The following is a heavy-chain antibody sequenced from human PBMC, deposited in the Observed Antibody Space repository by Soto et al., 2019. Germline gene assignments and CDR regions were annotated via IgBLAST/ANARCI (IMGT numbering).Heavy chain of an antibody. Sequence: GGSLRLSCAASGFTFSNAWMNWVRQAPGKGLEWVGRIKSKTDGGTTDYAAPVKGRFTISRDDSKNTLYLQMNSLKTEDTAVYYCTAPTMVRGVPLRLTQKSSMDVWGQGTTVTVSS. CDR1: GFTFSNAW. CDR3: TAPTMVRGVPLRLTQKSSMDV. V-gene: IGHV3-15*07. CDR2: IKSKTDGGTT. J-gene: IGHJ6*02. D-gene: IGHD3-10*01.